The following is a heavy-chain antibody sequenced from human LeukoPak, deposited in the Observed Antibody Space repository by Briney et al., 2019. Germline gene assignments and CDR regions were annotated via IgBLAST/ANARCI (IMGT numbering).Heavy chain of an antibody. CDR1: GGSFSGYY. D-gene: IGHD3-10*01. CDR3: ARTTYYYGSGSYGGIDY. Sequence: SETLSLTCAVYGGSFSGYYWSWIRQPPGKGLEWIGEINHSGSTNYTPSLKSRVTISVDTSKNQFSLKLSSVTAADTAVYYCARTTYYYGSGSYGGIDYWGQGTLVTVSS. CDR2: INHSGST. J-gene: IGHJ4*02. V-gene: IGHV4-34*01.